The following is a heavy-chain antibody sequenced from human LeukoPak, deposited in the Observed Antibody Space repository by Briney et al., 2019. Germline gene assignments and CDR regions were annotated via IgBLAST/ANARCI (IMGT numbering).Heavy chain of an antibody. V-gene: IGHV3-23*01. CDR2: ISGSGAST. J-gene: IGHJ4*02. CDR1: GFTFSDFA. CDR3: AKDVGKWESLHFFDY. Sequence: GGSLRLSCAASGFTFSDFAMSWVRQAPGKGLEWISGISGSGASTYYADSVKGRFTISRDDSRNTLYLQMNSLRGDDTAVYYCAKDVGKWESLHFFDYWGQGTLVTVSS. D-gene: IGHD1-26*01.